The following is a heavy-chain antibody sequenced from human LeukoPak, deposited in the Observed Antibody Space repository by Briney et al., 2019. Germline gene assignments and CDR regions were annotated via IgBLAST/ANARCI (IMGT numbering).Heavy chain of an antibody. J-gene: IGHJ2*01. D-gene: IGHD3-3*01. V-gene: IGHV4-59*01. Sequence: SETLSLTRTVSGGSISSYYWSWIRQPPGKGLEWIGYIYYSGSTNYNPSLKSRVTISVDTSKNQFSLKLSSVTAADTAVYYCARGTYDSWGNRFDPWGRGTLVTVSS. CDR3: ARGTYDSWGNRFDP. CDR1: GGSISSYY. CDR2: IYYSGST.